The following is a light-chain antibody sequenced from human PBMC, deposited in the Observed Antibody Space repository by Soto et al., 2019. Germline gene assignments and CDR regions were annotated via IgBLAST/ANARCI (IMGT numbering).Light chain of an antibody. Sequence: EIVLSQSPSALSLSPGERASLSCSAIQSVSSSYLAWYQQKPGQAPRLLIYGASSRATGIPDRFSGSGSGTDFTLTISRLEPEDFAVYYCQQYGSSLPITFGQGTRLE. CDR2: GAS. V-gene: IGKV3-20*01. J-gene: IGKJ5*01. CDR3: QQYGSSLPIT. CDR1: QSVSSSY.